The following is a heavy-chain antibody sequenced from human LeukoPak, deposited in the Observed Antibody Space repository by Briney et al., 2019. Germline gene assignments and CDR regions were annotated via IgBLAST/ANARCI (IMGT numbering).Heavy chain of an antibody. J-gene: IGHJ6*02. CDR3: ARDVRYYGMDV. CDR1: GYTFTSYG. Sequence: ASVKVSCKASGYTFTSYGISWVRQAPGQGLEWMGWISAYNGHTNYAQKLQGRVTMTTDTSTGTAYMELGSLRSDDTAVYYCARDVRYYGMDVWGQGTTVTVSS. V-gene: IGHV1-18*01. CDR2: ISAYNGHT.